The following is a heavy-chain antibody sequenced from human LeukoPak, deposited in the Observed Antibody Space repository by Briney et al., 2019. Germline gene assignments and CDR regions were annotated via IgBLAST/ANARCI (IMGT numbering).Heavy chain of an antibody. D-gene: IGHD3-22*01. CDR2: IYTSGST. CDR3: AREIGPYYYDSSGYWGDAFDI. V-gene: IGHV4-61*02. J-gene: IGHJ3*02. Sequence: SETLSLTCTVSGGSISSGSYYWSWIRQPAGKGLEWIGRIYTSGSTNYNPSLKSRVTISVDTSKNQFSLKLSSVTAADTAVYYCAREIGPYYYDSSGYWGDAFDIWGQGTMVTVSS. CDR1: GGSISSGSYY.